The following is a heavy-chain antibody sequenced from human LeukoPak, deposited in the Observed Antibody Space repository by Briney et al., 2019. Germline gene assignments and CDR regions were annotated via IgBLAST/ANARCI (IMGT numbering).Heavy chain of an antibody. CDR2: MNPNSGNT. CDR1: GYTFTSYD. Sequence: ASVKVSCKASGYTFTSYDINWVRQATGQGLEWMGWMNPNSGNTGYAQKFQGRVTITRNTSISTAYMELSSLRSEDTAVYYCARARITMVRGVIQYYFDYWGQGTLVTVSS. J-gene: IGHJ4*02. D-gene: IGHD3-10*01. CDR3: ARARITMVRGVIQYYFDY. V-gene: IGHV1-8*03.